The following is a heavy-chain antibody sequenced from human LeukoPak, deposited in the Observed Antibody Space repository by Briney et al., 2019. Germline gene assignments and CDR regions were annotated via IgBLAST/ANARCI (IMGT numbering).Heavy chain of an antibody. CDR1: GFTFSSYS. V-gene: IGHV3-48*04. D-gene: IGHD6-13*01. CDR3: TRRPYSSSWYYFDY. CDR2: INTGSSTM. J-gene: IGHJ4*02. Sequence: GGSLRLSCAASGFTFSSYSMNWVRQAPGKGLEWVSYINTGSSTMYYADSVKGRFTISRDNAKNSLYLQMNSLRAEDTAVYYCTRRPYSSSWYYFDYWGQGTLVTVSS.